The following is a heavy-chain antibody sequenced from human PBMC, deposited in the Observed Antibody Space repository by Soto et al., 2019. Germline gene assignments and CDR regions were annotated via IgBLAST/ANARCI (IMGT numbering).Heavy chain of an antibody. CDR2: IYYSGST. D-gene: IGHD2-2*01. J-gene: IGHJ6*02. Sequence: QLQLQESGPGLVKPSETLSLTCTVSGGSISSSSYYWGWIRQAPGKGLEWIGSIYYSGSTYYNPSLKSRVTISVDTSKNQFSLKLSSVTAADTAVYYCARSQPSAAIMNYYYYGMDVWGQGTTVTVSS. CDR3: ARSQPSAAIMNYYYYGMDV. V-gene: IGHV4-39*01. CDR1: GGSISSSSYY.